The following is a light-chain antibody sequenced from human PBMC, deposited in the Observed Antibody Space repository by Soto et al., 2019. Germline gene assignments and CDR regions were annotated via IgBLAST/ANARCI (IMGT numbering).Light chain of an antibody. CDR3: QQRSNWLIT. V-gene: IGKV3-15*01. Sequence: EIVMTQSPATLSVSPGERATLSCRASQSVSSNLAWYQQKPGQAPRLLIYGASTRATGIPARFSGSGSGTEFTLTISSLQSEDFALYYCQQRSNWLITFGQGTRLEIK. CDR1: QSVSSN. CDR2: GAS. J-gene: IGKJ5*01.